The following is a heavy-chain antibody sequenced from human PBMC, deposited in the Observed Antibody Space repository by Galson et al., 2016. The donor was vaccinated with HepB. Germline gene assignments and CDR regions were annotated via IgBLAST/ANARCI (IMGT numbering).Heavy chain of an antibody. J-gene: IGHJ3*02. CDR2: INYSGST. CDR1: SNSISSYY. CDR3: ARTVNSGWYGDAFDI. D-gene: IGHD6-19*01. Sequence: SETLSLTCTVSSNSISSYYWSWIRQPPGKGLAWIGYINYSGSTNYDPPLKNQVTISVDKSKNKFPRKLSSVTAADAAVYYCARTVNSGWYGDAFDIWGQGTMVTVSS. V-gene: IGHV4-59*08.